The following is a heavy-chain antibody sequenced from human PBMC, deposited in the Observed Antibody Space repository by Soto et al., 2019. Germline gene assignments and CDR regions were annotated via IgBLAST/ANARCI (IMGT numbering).Heavy chain of an antibody. J-gene: IGHJ3*02. V-gene: IGHV3-21*01. CDR3: ARNHGLSSYAFDI. D-gene: IGHD2-15*01. CDR1: GFTFSSYS. Sequence: EVQLVESGGGLVEPGGSLRLSCAASGFTFSSYSMNWVRQAPGKGLAWVSSISSSSSYTYYPDSVKGRVTITRDNAKNSLSLQMNSLRADATAVYYCARNHGLSSYAFDIWGQGTMCTVAS. CDR2: ISSSSSYT.